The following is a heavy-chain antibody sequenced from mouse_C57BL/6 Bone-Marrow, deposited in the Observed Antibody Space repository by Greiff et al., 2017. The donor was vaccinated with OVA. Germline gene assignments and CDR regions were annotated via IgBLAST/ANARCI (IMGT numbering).Heavy chain of an antibody. CDR1: GFTFSDYG. J-gene: IGHJ2*01. CDR3: ARSPYYYGRGYYFDY. D-gene: IGHD1-1*01. CDR2: ISSGSSTI. V-gene: IGHV5-17*01. Sequence: EVKLMESGGGLVKPGGSLKLSCAASGFTFSDYGMHWVRQAPEKGLEWVAYISSGSSTIYYADTVKGRFTISRDNAKNTLFLQMTSLRSEDTAMYYCARSPYYYGRGYYFDYWGQGTTLTVSS.